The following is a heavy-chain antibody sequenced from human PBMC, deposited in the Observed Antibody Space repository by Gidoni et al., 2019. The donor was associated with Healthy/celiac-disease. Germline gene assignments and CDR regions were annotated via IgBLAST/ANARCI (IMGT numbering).Heavy chain of an antibody. V-gene: IGHV1-46*01. CDR2: INPSGGST. CDR3: ARKPSPTIVGVTQGLDY. CDR1: GYTFTSYY. D-gene: IGHD1-26*01. J-gene: IGHJ4*02. Sequence: QVQLVQSGAEVKKPGASVKVSCKASGYTFTSYYMHWVRQAPGQGLEWMGIINPSGGSTSYAQKFQGRVTMTRDTSTSTVYMELSSLRSEDTAVYYCARKPSPTIVGVTQGLDYWGQGTLVTVSS.